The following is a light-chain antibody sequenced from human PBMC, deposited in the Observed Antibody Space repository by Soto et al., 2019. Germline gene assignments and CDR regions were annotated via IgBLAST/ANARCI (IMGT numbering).Light chain of an antibody. CDR2: GVT. Sequence: QSVLTQPASVSGSPGQSITISCTGTSSDVGGYDSVCWYQQHPGKAPKVMIYGVTNRPSGVSDRFSGSKSGNTASLTISGLQAEDDADYYCSSYPSSSTLFGTGSKVTVL. CDR1: SSDVGGYDS. V-gene: IGLV2-14*01. J-gene: IGLJ1*01. CDR3: SSYPSSSTL.